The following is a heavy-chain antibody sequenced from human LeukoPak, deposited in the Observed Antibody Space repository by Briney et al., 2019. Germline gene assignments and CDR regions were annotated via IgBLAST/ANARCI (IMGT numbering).Heavy chain of an antibody. V-gene: IGHV1-2*02. J-gene: IGHJ4*02. CDR2: INPNSGGT. CDR1: GYTFTGYY. CDR3: ARDRDFWSGYYRLHYFDY. D-gene: IGHD3-3*01. Sequence: ASVKVSCKASGYTFTGYYMHWVRQAPGQGLEWMGWINPNSGGTNYAQKFQGRVTMTRDTSISTAYMELSRLTSDDTAVYYCARDRDFWSGYYRLHYFDYWGQGTLVTVSS.